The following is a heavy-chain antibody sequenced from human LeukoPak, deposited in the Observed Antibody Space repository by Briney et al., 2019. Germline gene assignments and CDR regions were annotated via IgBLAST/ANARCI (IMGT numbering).Heavy chain of an antibody. J-gene: IGHJ4*02. CDR3: ARSGYSYGYEGFDY. V-gene: IGHV4-4*07. CDR1: GGSVTSYY. Sequence: SETLSLTCTVSGGSVTSYYWNWIRQPAGKGLEWVGRIYNTGSTWYNPSLKSRVSMSIDTSKNQFSLKLHSVTAADAAVYYCARSGYSYGYEGFDYWGQGTLVTVSS. CDR2: IYNTGST. D-gene: IGHD5-18*01.